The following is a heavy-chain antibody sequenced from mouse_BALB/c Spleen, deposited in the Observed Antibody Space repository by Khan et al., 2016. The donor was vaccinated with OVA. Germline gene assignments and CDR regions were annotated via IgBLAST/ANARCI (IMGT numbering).Heavy chain of an antibody. CDR1: GYSITSDYA. Sequence: VQLQQSGPGLMKPSQSLSLTCTVTGYSITSDYAWNWIRQFPGNKLEWMGYISSSGSTNYNPALKSRISITRDTSKNQFFLQLNSVTTEDTATYYCARDGSRYNYAMDYWGQGTSVTVSS. CDR3: ARDGSRYNYAMDY. CDR2: ISSSGST. V-gene: IGHV3-2*02. D-gene: IGHD2-3*01. J-gene: IGHJ4*01.